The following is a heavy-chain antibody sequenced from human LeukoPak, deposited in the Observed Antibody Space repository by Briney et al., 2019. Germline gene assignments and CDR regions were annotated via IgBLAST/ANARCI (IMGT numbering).Heavy chain of an antibody. J-gene: IGHJ6*02. CDR1: GFTFSSYA. D-gene: IGHD2-2*01. V-gene: IGHV3-30*04. Sequence: GGCLRLSCAASGFTFSSYAMHWVRQAPGKGLGWVAVISYDGSNKYYADSVKGRITISRDHSKNTLYLQMNSLRAEDTAVYYCARELRGCSSTSCYWYYYYYYGMDVWGQGTTVTVSS. CDR2: ISYDGSNK. CDR3: ARELRGCSSTSCYWYYYYYYGMDV.